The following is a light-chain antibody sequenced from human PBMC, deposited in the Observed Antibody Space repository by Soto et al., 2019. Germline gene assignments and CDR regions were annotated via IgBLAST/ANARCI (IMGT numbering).Light chain of an antibody. CDR2: DVS. V-gene: IGLV2-14*03. CDR1: SSDVGAYNY. CDR3: SSYTTSNTHV. J-gene: IGLJ1*01. Sequence: QSALTQPASVSVSPGQSITISCTGTSSDVGAYNYVSWHQHHPGKAPKLLIYDVSSRPSGVSNRFSASKCGNTASLTISGLQDEDEADYYCSSYTTSNTHVFGTGTKVTVL.